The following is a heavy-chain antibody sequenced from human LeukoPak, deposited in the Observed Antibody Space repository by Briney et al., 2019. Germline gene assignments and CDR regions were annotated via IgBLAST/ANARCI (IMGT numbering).Heavy chain of an antibody. V-gene: IGHV3-74*01. CDR2: INSDGSST. CDR1: GFTFSSYW. D-gene: IGHD3-22*01. CDR3: ASYYYDSSGAI. J-gene: IGHJ3*02. Sequence: SGGSLRLSCAASGFTFSSYWMHWVRQAPGKGLVWVSRINSDGSSTSYADSVKGRFTISRDNAKNTLYLQMNSLRAEDTAVYYCASYYYDSSGAIWGQGTTVTVSS.